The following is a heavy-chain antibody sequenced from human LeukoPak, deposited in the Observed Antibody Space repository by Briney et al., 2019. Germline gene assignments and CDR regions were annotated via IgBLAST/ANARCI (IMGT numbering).Heavy chain of an antibody. CDR2: IYYSGST. J-gene: IGHJ4*02. V-gene: IGHV4-59*08. CDR1: GGSISSYY. Sequence: PSETLSLTCTVSGGSISSYYWSWIRQPPGKGLEWIGYIYYSGSTNYDPSLKSRVTISVDTSKNQFSLKLSSVTAADTAVYYCARHARAIWGGGVLRFLEWLPHFDYWGQGTLVTVSS. D-gene: IGHD3-3*01. CDR3: ARHARAIWGGGVLRFLEWLPHFDY.